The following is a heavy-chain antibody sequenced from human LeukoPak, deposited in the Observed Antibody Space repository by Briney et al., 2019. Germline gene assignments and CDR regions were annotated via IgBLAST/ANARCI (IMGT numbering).Heavy chain of an antibody. J-gene: IGHJ6*03. CDR2: IYTSGST. Sequence: SSQTLSLTCTVSGGSISSGSYYWSWIRRPAGKGLEWIGRIYTSGSTNYNPSLKSRVTISVDTSKNQFSLKLSSVTAADTAVYYCARDHSSSSFYYYYMDVWGKGTTVTVSS. CDR1: GGSISSGSYY. CDR3: ARDHSSSSFYYYYMDV. V-gene: IGHV4-61*02. D-gene: IGHD6-6*01.